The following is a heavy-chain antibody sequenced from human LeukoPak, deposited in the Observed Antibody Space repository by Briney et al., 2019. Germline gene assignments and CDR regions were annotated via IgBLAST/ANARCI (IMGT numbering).Heavy chain of an antibody. D-gene: IGHD1-26*01. CDR1: GFTFSSYW. CDR3: ARGTGYGGSLGP. V-gene: IGHV3-74*01. CDR2: INSDGSST. Sequence: GGSLRLSCAASGFTFSSYWMHWVRKAPGKGLVWVSRINSDGSSTSYADSVKGRFTISRDNAKNTLYLQMNSLRAEDTAVYYCARGTGYGGSLGPWGQGTLVTVSS. J-gene: IGHJ5*02.